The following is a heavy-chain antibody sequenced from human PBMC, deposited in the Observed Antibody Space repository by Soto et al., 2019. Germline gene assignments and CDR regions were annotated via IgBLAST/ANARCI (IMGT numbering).Heavy chain of an antibody. J-gene: IGHJ6*02. CDR2: INHSGST. V-gene: IGHV4-34*01. CDR1: GGSFSGYY. D-gene: IGHD6-6*01. CDR3: ARGREYSSSFGYYYYGMDV. Sequence: LSLTCAVYGGSFSGYYWSWIRQPPGKGLEWIGEINHSGSTNYNPSLKSRVTISVDTSKSQFSLKLSSVTAADTAVYYCARGREYSSSFGYYYYGMDVWGQGTTVTVSS.